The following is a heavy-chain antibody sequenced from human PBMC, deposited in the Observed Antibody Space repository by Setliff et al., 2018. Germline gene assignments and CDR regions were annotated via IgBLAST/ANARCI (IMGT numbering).Heavy chain of an antibody. D-gene: IGHD3-3*01. V-gene: IGHV4-34*01. CDR2: INHSGST. CDR1: GGSFTNYY. Sequence: SETLSLTCTVYGGSFTNYYWGWIRQSPGKGLEWIGEINHSGSTNYNPSLKSRLTISVDASANQFSLKLYSVTAADTAVYYCRYWSGYYNNDYWGQGTLVTAPQ. CDR3: RYWSGYYNNDY. J-gene: IGHJ4*02.